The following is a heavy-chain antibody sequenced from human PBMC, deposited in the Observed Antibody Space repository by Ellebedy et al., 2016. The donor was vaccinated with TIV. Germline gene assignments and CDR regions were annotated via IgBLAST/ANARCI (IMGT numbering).Heavy chain of an antibody. CDR1: GFTFNSYA. J-gene: IGHJ4*02. D-gene: IGHD3-22*01. CDR2: ISGSGGDT. V-gene: IGHV3-23*01. CDR3: AKWAGGPNYDRSGLFY. Sequence: PGGSLRLSCAASGFTFNSYAMSRVRQAPGKGLEWVSGISGSGGDTYYADSVKGRFTISRDNSKNTLYLQMNSLRAEDTAVYYCAKWAGGPNYDRSGLFYWGQGTLVTVSS.